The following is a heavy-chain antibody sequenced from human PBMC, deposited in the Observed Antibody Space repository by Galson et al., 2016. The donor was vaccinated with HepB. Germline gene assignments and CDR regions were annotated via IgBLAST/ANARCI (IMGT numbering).Heavy chain of an antibody. Sequence: SLRLSCAASGFTFSSHAMSWVRQAPGKGLEWVSAISDSGDSTYSADSVKGRFTIFRDNSKNTLYLQMHSLRGEDTAVYYCAKGRWDFDSWGQGTLVTVSS. J-gene: IGHJ4*02. CDR2: ISDSGDST. V-gene: IGHV3-23*01. CDR3: AKGRWDFDS. CDR1: GFTFSSHA. D-gene: IGHD5-24*01.